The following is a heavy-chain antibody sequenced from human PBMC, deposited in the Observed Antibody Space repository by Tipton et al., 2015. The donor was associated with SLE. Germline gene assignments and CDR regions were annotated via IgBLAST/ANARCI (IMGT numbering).Heavy chain of an antibody. CDR3: ARETNMDV. CDR2: ISYDGSNK. CDR1: GFTFSSYA. V-gene: IGHV3-30-3*01. J-gene: IGHJ6*03. D-gene: IGHD4-11*01. Sequence: SLRLSCADSGFTFSSYAMHWVRQAPGKGLEWVAVISYDGSNKYYADSVKGRFTISRDNSKNTLYLQTNSLRAEDTAVYYCARETNMDVWGKGTTVTVSS.